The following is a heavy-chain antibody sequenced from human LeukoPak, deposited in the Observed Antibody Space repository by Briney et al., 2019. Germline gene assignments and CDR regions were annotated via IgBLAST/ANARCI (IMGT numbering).Heavy chain of an antibody. D-gene: IGHD2-2*01. J-gene: IGHJ4*02. CDR3: ATQPPYCSSTSCYQFDY. CDR2: IYYSGST. CDR1: GGSISSYY. Sequence: SSETLSLTCTVSGGSISSYYWSWIRQPPGKGLEWIGYIYYSGSTNYNPSLKSRVTISVDTSKNHFSLKLSSVTAADTAVYYCATQPPYCSSTSCYQFDYWGQGTLVTVSS. V-gene: IGHV4-59*01.